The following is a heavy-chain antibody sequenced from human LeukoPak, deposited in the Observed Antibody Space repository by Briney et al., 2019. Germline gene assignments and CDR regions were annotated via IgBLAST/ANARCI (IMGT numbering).Heavy chain of an antibody. V-gene: IGHV3-23*01. CDR3: AKGNWRYFDY. CDR1: GFTFSTYV. D-gene: IGHD1-1*01. J-gene: IGHJ4*02. CDR2: ISGSGGST. Sequence: GGSLRLSCAASGFTFSTYVMSWVRKAPGKGLEWVSAISGSGGSTYYADSVKGRFTISRDNSKNTLYLQMNSLGADDTAVYYCAKGNWRYFDYWGQGTLVTVSS.